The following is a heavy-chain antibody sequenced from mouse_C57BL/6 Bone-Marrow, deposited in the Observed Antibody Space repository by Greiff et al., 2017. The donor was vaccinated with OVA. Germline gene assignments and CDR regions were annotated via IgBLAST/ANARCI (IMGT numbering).Heavy chain of an antibody. D-gene: IGHD1-1*01. V-gene: IGHV1-55*01. CDR2: IYPGSGST. J-gene: IGHJ2*01. CDR3: ARYGNSPDY. CDR1: GYTFTSYW. Sequence: QVQLQQPGAELVKPGASVKMSCKASGYTFTSYWITWVKQRPGQGLEWIGDIYPGSGSTNYKEKFKSKATLTVNTASSTDYMQRSSLTSEDSAVYYGARYGNSPDYWGQGTTLTVSS.